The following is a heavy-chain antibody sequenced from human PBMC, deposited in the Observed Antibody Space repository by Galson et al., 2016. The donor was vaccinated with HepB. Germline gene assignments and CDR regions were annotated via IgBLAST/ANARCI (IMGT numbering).Heavy chain of an antibody. CDR2: ISWNSGAI. CDR3: AKDLSGIPYYYSLDN. CDR1: GFTFGAHA. Sequence: SLRLSCAASGFTFGAHAMHWVRQRPGKGLEWVSGISWNSGAIDYADSVRGRFTISRDNAKNSLDLQMSSLRAEDTALYYCAKDLSGIPYYYSLDNWGQGILVTVSS. D-gene: IGHD2/OR15-2a*01. J-gene: IGHJ4*02. V-gene: IGHV3-9*01.